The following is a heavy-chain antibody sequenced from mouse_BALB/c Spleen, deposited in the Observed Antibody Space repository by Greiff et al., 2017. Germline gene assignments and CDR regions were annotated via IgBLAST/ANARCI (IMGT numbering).Heavy chain of an antibody. Sequence: EVKLVESGGGLVKPGGSLKLSCAASGFTFSSYAMSWVRQTPEKRLEWVASISSGGSTYYPDSVKGRFTISRDNARNILYLQMSSLRSEDTAMYYCERGGYYGSSYGYWGQGTTLTVSS. CDR2: ISSGGST. J-gene: IGHJ2*01. CDR3: ERGGYYGSSYGY. V-gene: IGHV5-6-5*01. CDR1: GFTFSSYA. D-gene: IGHD1-1*01.